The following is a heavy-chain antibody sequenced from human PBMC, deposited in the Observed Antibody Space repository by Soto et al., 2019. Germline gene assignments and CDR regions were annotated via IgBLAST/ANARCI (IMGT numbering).Heavy chain of an antibody. J-gene: IGHJ4*02. CDR2: IYYSGST. D-gene: IGHD1-7*01. CDR3: ARILTGTSLGSHFDY. Sequence: SETLSLTCTVSGGSISSYYWSWIRQPPGKGLEWIGYIYYSGSTNYNPSLKSRVTISVDTSKNQFSLKLSSVTAADTAVYYCARILTGTSLGSHFDYWGQGTLVTVSS. CDR1: GGSISSYY. V-gene: IGHV4-59*01.